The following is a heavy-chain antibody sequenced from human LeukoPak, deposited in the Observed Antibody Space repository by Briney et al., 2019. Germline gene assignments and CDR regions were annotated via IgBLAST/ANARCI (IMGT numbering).Heavy chain of an antibody. J-gene: IGHJ3*02. Sequence: GGSLRLSCAASGFTFSSYAMSWVRQAPGKGLEWVANIKQDGSEKYYVDSVKGRFTISRDNAKNSLYLQMNSLRAEDTAVYYCAKAVGSLDPFDIWGQGTMVTVSS. V-gene: IGHV3-7*03. CDR3: AKAVGSLDPFDI. D-gene: IGHD4-23*01. CDR1: GFTFSSYA. CDR2: IKQDGSEK.